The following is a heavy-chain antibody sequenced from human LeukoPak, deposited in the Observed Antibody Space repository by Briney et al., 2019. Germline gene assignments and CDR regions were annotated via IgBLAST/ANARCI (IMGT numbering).Heavy chain of an antibody. J-gene: IGHJ4*02. Sequence: ASVKVSCKASGYTFTAYYMHWVRQAPGQGLEWMGWINPNTGGTNYAQKFQGRVTMTRDTSISTAYMELSRLRSDDTAVYYCAGGKDSGSSGYYCDYWGQGTLVTVSS. CDR1: GYTFTAYY. V-gene: IGHV1-2*02. D-gene: IGHD3-22*01. CDR2: INPNTGGT. CDR3: AGGKDSGSSGYYCDY.